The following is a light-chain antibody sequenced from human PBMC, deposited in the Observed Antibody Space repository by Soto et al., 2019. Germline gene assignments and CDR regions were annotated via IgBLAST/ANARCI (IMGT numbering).Light chain of an antibody. Sequence: SHLTPSPSSFSACLSSRHTITGGAGQDIGSWLTWYQHKPGKAPKLLISTASSLQSGVPSRFSGSGSGTHFTLTINSLQPEDFATYYCQQSYNTPWPFGQGAKVEIK. CDR3: QQSYNTPWP. V-gene: IGKV1-12*01. CDR2: TAS. CDR1: QDIGSW. J-gene: IGKJ1*01.